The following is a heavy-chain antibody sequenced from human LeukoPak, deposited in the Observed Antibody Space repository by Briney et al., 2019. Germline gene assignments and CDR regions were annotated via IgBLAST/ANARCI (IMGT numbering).Heavy chain of an antibody. D-gene: IGHD3-16*01. J-gene: IGHJ4*02. CDR1: GFTFSSYA. CDR2: ISGSGGST. Sequence: PGGSLRLSCAASGFTFSSYAMSWVRQAPGKGLEWVSAISGSGGSTYYADSVKGRFTISRDNSKNTLYLQMNSLRAEDTAVYYCVWSSTWDLRFYLDQWGQGTLVTVSS. CDR3: VWSSTWDLRFYLDQ. V-gene: IGHV3-23*01.